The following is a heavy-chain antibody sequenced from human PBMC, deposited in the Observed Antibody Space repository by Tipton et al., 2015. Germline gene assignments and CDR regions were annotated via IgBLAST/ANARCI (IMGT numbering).Heavy chain of an antibody. Sequence: TLSLTCTVSGGSISSYYWNWIRQSPGKGLEWIGYIYSSATTSYSSALRSRVTISVDTSKNQFSLKLSSVTAADTAVYYCARDPDRKEGWFDPWGQGTLVTVSS. CDR1: GGSISSYY. D-gene: IGHD1-14*01. CDR3: ARDPDRKEGWFDP. V-gene: IGHV4-59*01. CDR2: IYSSATT. J-gene: IGHJ5*02.